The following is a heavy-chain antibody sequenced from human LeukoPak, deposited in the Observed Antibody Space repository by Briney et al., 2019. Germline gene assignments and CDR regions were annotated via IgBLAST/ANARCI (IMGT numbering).Heavy chain of an antibody. D-gene: IGHD2-15*01. J-gene: IGHJ5*02. V-gene: IGHV4-30-4*01. Sequence: SETLSLTCTVSGGSISSGDYYWSWIRQPPGKGLEWIGYIYYSGSTNYNPSLKSRVTISVDTSKNQFSLKLSSVTAADTAVYYCARPNYCSGGSCYSEGWFDPWGQGTLVTVSS. CDR2: IYYSGST. CDR1: GGSISSGDYY. CDR3: ARPNYCSGGSCYSEGWFDP.